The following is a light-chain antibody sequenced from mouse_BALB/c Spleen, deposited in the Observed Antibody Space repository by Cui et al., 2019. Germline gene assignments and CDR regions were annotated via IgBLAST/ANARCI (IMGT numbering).Light chain of an antibody. V-gene: IGKV9-124*01. J-gene: IGKJ4*01. CDR3: LQYASYPFT. CDR1: QESSGY. CDR2: AAS. Sequence: DIQMTQSPSSLSASLGERVSLTCRASQESSGYLSWLQQNPDGTIKRLIYAASTLDSGVPKRFSGSRSGSDYSLTISSLESEDFADYYCLQYASYPFTFGSGTKLEIK.